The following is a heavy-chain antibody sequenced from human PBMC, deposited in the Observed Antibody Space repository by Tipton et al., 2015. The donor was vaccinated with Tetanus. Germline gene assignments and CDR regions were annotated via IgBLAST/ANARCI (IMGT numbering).Heavy chain of an antibody. V-gene: IGHV3-33*01. CDR1: GFTFSTHG. D-gene: IGHD2-15*01. CDR3: AREADCSGGSCFSGDFDN. Sequence: SLRLSCAASGFTFSTHGMHWVRQAPGKGLEWVALVWYDGTRKYYTESVEGRFTISRDNSKNTLYLQMDSLRAEDTALYYCAREADCSGGSCFSGDFDNWGQGTHVTVSS. J-gene: IGHJ4*02. CDR2: VWYDGTRK.